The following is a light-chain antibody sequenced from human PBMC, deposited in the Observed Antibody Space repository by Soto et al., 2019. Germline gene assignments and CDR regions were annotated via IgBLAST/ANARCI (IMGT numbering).Light chain of an antibody. V-gene: IGKV3-20*01. CDR3: QQYGDSPKT. CDR2: GAS. J-gene: IGKJ1*01. Sequence: EIVLTQSPGTLSLSPGERATLSCRASQSISNNFLAWYQQKPGQAPRLLIYGASSRATGIPDRFSGSESGTDFTITISRLEPEDFAVYYCQQYGDSPKTFGQGTKVEIK. CDR1: QSISNNF.